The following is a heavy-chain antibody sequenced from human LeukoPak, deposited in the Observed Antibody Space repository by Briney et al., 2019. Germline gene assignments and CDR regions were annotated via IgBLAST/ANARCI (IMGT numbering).Heavy chain of an antibody. J-gene: IGHJ3*02. CDR3: ARVLGMGYPELAAAEENAFDI. Sequence: GASVKVSCKASGYTFTGYYMHWVRQAPGQGLEWMEWINPNSGGTNYAQKFQGRVTMTRDTSISTAYMELSRLRSDDTAVYYCARVLGMGYPELAAAEENAFDIWGQGTMVTVSS. D-gene: IGHD6-13*01. CDR2: INPNSGGT. V-gene: IGHV1-2*02. CDR1: GYTFTGYY.